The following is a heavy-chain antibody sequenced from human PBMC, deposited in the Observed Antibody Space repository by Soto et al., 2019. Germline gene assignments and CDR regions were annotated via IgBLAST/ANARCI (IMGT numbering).Heavy chain of an antibody. CDR1: GFTFSSYS. D-gene: IGHD6-19*01. CDR2: ISSSSSYI. Sequence: GGSLRLSCAASGFTFSSYSMNWVRQAPGKGLEWVSSISSSSSYIYYADSVKGRFTISRDNAKNSLYLQMNSLRAEDTAVYYCAGTYSSGWRTLSRGSFDPWGQGTLVTVSS. CDR3: AGTYSSGWRTLSRGSFDP. V-gene: IGHV3-21*01. J-gene: IGHJ5*02.